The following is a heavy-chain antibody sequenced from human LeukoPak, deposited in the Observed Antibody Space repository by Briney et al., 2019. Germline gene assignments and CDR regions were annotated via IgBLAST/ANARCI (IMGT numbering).Heavy chain of an antibody. CDR3: ARGYSYGYCAREGESDY. D-gene: IGHD5-18*01. CDR2: INSDGSST. CDR1: GFTFSSYW. J-gene: IGHJ4*02. V-gene: IGHV3-74*01. Sequence: GGSLRLSCAASGFTFSSYWIHWVRQAPGKGLVWVSRINSDGSSTSYADSVKGRFTISRDNAKNTLYLQMNSLRAEDTAVYYCARGYSYGYCAREGESDYWGQGNLVTVSS.